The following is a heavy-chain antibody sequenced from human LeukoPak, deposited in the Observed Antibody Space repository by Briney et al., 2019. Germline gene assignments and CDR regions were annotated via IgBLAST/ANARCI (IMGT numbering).Heavy chain of an antibody. J-gene: IGHJ4*02. CDR1: GFTFSSYA. CDR3: AKACSGVSCYSGSDY. Sequence: GGSLRLSCAASGFTFSSYAMSWVRQAPGKGLEWVSAISGSGGSTYYADSVKGRFTISRDNSKNTLYLQMNSLRAEDTAVYYCAKACSGVSCYSGSDYWGQGTLVTVSS. D-gene: IGHD2-15*01. V-gene: IGHV3-23*01. CDR2: ISGSGGST.